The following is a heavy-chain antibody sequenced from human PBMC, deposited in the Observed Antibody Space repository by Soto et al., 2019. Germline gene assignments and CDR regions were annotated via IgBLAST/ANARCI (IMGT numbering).Heavy chain of an antibody. CDR1: GGSVTSSNYY. Sequence: QLQESGPGLVKPSETLSLTCIVSGGSVTSSNYYWAWIRQPPGKGLEWIGSIYYSGSTFYTPSLRSRLTISQDTSKNHFSLRVTSVTAADSALYYCARQQYGSMRELDYWGQGTLVTVSS. CDR3: ARQQYGSMRELDY. D-gene: IGHD1-1*01. J-gene: IGHJ4*02. V-gene: IGHV4-39*01. CDR2: IYYSGST.